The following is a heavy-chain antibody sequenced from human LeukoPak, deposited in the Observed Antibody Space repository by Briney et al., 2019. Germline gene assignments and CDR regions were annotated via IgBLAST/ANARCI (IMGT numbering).Heavy chain of an antibody. J-gene: IGHJ5*02. V-gene: IGHV4-34*01. CDR2: INHRGST. CDR1: GGSFSGYS. D-gene: IGHD3-3*01. CDR3: ARHDFWSGYRDWFDP. Sequence: PSETLSLTCAVYGGSFSGYSWSWIRQPPGKGLEWIGEINHRGSTNYNPSLKSRVTISVDTSKSQFSLKLSSVTAADTALYYCARHDFWSGYRDWFDPWGQGTLVTVSS.